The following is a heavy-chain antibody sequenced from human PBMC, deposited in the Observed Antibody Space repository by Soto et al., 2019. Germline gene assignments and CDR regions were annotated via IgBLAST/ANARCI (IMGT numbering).Heavy chain of an antibody. CDR3: AKHGSYGDPCLYYYYGMDV. Sequence: GGSLRLSXAASGFTFSSYAMSWVRQAPGKGLEWVSAISGSGGSTYYADSVKGRFTISRDNSKNTLYLQMNSLRAEDTAVYYCAKHGSYGDPCLYYYYGMDVWGQGTTVTVSS. CDR2: ISGSGGST. J-gene: IGHJ6*02. V-gene: IGHV3-23*01. D-gene: IGHD4-17*01. CDR1: GFTFSSYA.